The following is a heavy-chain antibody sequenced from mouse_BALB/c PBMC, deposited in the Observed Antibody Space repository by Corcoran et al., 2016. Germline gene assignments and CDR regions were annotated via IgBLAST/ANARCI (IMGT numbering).Heavy chain of an antibody. Sequence: QIQLVQSGPELKKPGETVKISCKASGYTFTNYGMNWVKQAPGKGLKWMGWINTNTGEPTYAEEFKGRFAFSLETSASTAYLQINNLKNEDTATYFCARGMDYVDYWGQGTTLTVSS. CDR2: INTNTGEP. J-gene: IGHJ2*01. V-gene: IGHV9-3*02. CDR1: GYTFTNYG. CDR3: ARGMDYVDY.